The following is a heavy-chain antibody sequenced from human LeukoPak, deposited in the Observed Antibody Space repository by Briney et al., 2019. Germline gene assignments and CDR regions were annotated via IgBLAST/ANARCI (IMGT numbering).Heavy chain of an antibody. D-gene: IGHD3-16*01. CDR1: GGSISSYY. Sequence: SETLSLTCTVSGGSISSYYWSWIRQPPGKGLEWIGYIYYSGSTNYNPSLKSRVTISVHTSKNQFSLKLSSVTAADTAVYYCARQRGGYDFWGQGTLVTVSS. J-gene: IGHJ4*02. CDR2: IYYSGST. V-gene: IGHV4-59*08. CDR3: ARQRGGYDF.